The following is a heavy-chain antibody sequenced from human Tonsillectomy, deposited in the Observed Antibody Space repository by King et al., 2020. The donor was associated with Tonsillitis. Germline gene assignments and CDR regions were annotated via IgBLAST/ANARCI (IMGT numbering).Heavy chain of an antibody. D-gene: IGHD6-13*01. CDR1: GFTFSSYA. CDR2: ISGSGSST. V-gene: IGHV3-23*04. Sequence: VQLVESGGGLVQPGGSLRLSCAASGFTFSSYAMSWVRQAPGKGLEWGSAISGSGSSTYYTDSGKGRLTTSRDNPKNTLYLQMNSLRAEATALYYCAKDTTRTRIAAATDHWGQGSLVTVSS. CDR3: AKDTTRTRIAAATDH. J-gene: IGHJ4*02.